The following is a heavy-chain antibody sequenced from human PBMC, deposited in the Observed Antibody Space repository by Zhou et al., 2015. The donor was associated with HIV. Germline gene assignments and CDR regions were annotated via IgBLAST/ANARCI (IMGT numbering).Heavy chain of an antibody. CDR1: GFTFGDYA. CDR2: IRSKAYGGTT. V-gene: IGHV3-49*03. D-gene: IGHD7-27*01. J-gene: IGHJ4*02. CDR3: TTDAETGGDFDY. Sequence: EVQLVESGGGLVQPGRSLRLSCTASGFTFGDYAMSWFRQAPGKGLEWVGFIRSKAYGGTTEYAASVKGRFTISRDDSKSIAYLQMNSLKIEDTAVYFCTTDAETGGDFDYWGQGSLVTVSS.